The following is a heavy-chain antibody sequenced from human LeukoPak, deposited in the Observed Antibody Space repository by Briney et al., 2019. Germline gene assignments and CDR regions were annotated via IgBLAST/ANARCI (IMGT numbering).Heavy chain of an antibody. J-gene: IGHJ3*02. CDR2: IYYSGST. V-gene: IGHV4-59*12. CDR1: GGSISSYY. D-gene: IGHD5-18*01. Sequence: SETLSLTCTVSGGSISSYYWSWIRQPPGKGLEWIGYIYYSGSTNYNPSLKSRVTISVDTSKNQFSLKLSSVTAADTAVYYCAREPNGYNYGYSDAFDIWGQGTMVTVSS. CDR3: AREPNGYNYGYSDAFDI.